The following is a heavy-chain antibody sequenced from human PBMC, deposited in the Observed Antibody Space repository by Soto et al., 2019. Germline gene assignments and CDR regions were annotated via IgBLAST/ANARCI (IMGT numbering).Heavy chain of an antibody. CDR1: GGTFSGNA. Sequence: QVQLVQSGAEVKKPGSSVKVSCKASGGTFSGNAIGWVRQAPGQGLEWMGGLIPIFGVASYTQKFQGRVTITAVESTSTAYMELSSLTSEDTAVYDCAGGWGNGYKYYFDYWGRGTLVTVSS. CDR2: LIPIFGVA. D-gene: IGHD3-16*01. J-gene: IGHJ4*02. V-gene: IGHV1-69*12. CDR3: AGGWGNGYKYYFDY.